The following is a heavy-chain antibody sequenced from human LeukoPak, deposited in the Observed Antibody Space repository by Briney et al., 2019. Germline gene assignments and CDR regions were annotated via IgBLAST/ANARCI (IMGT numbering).Heavy chain of an antibody. CDR1: GGSISSSSYY. D-gene: IGHD6-19*01. CDR2: IYYSGST. J-gene: IGHJ4*02. V-gene: IGHV4-39*07. CDR3: ARYVSHTIAVAGPYFDY. Sequence: SETLSLTCTVSGGSISSSSYYWGWIRQPPGKGLEWIGSIYYSGSTYYNPSLKSRVTISVDTSKNQFSLKLSSVTAADTAVYYCARYVSHTIAVAGPYFDYWGQGTLVTVSS.